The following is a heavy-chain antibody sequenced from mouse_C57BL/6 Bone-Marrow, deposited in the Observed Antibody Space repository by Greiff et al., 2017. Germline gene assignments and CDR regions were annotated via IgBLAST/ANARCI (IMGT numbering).Heavy chain of an antibody. CDR2: IYPGRGST. CDR3: AGPYCSNYWYFDV. J-gene: IGHJ1*03. D-gene: IGHD2-5*01. Sequence: QVQLQQPGAELVKPGASVKMSCKASGYTFTSYWITWVKQRPGQGLEWIGDIYPGRGSTNYNEKFKIKATLTVNTSSSTAYMQLSSLTSEASAVYYCAGPYCSNYWYFDVWGRGTTITVSS. CDR1: GYTFTSYW. V-gene: IGHV1-55*01.